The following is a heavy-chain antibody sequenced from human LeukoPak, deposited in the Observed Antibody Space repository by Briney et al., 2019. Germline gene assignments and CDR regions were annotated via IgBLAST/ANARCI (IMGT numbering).Heavy chain of an antibody. J-gene: IGHJ4*02. CDR2: IYSGGGT. CDR3: AKDSAAAAIL. D-gene: IGHD6-13*01. V-gene: IGHV3-53*01. CDR1: GFTVSNTY. Sequence: GGSLRLSCAASGFTVSNTYMSWVRQAPGKGLEWVSLIYSGGGTYYADSVKGRFTISRDNSKNTLYLQMNSLRAEDTAVYYCAKDSAAAAILGGQGTLVTVSS.